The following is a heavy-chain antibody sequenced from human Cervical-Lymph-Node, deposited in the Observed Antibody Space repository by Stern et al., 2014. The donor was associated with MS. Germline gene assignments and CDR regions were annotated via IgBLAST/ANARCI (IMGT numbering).Heavy chain of an antibody. D-gene: IGHD6-13*01. CDR2: IWYDGSNP. CDR3: ASAYSCSHYYFDY. CDR1: GFSFSRYS. Sequence: VQLVESGGGVVQPGRSLRLSCAASGFSFSRYSMHWVRQAPGKGLECVALIWYDGSNPYYADSVTGRFTISRDNFKNTLYLQMNSLRAEDTAVYYCASAYSCSHYYFDYWGQGTLVTVSS. J-gene: IGHJ4*02. V-gene: IGHV3-33*01.